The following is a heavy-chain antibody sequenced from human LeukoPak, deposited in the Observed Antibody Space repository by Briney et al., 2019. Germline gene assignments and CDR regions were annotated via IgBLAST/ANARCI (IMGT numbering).Heavy chain of an antibody. CDR2: IYYSGTT. D-gene: IGHD3-16*02. CDR3: ARIPDLMITFGGVIGAFDI. Sequence: SETLSLTCTVSGGSISNYYWSWIRQPPGKGLEWIGYIYYSGTTNYSPSLKSRVTISVDTSKNQFSLKLSSVTAADTAVYYCARIPDLMITFGGVIGAFDIWGQGTMVTVSS. CDR1: GGSISNYY. J-gene: IGHJ3*02. V-gene: IGHV4-59*12.